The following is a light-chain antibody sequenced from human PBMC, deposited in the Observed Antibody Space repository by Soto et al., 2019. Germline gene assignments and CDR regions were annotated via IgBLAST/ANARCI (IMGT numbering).Light chain of an antibody. J-gene: IGKJ3*01. CDR2: GAS. Sequence: EIVMTQSPATLSVSPGERATLSCRASQSVSSNLAWYQQKPGKAPRLLIYGASTRATGIPARFSGSGSGTEFTLTISRLEPEDFAVYYCQQYGTSLFTFGPGTKVDIK. CDR3: QQYGTSLFT. CDR1: QSVSSN. V-gene: IGKV3-15*01.